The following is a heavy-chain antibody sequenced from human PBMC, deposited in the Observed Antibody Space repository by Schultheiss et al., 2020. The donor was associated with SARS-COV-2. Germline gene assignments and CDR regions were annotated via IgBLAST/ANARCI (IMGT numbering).Heavy chain of an antibody. D-gene: IGHD4-17*01. V-gene: IGHV3-13*04. CDR2: IGTAGDT. CDR3: ATDDPLGDYNLPPNMRGMDV. J-gene: IGHJ6*02. CDR1: GFTFSSYD. Sequence: GGSLRLSCAASGFTFSSYDMHWVRQATGKGLEWVSAIGTAGDTYYGDSVKGRFTISRDNSKNTLYLQMNSLTAEDTAVYYCATDDPLGDYNLPPNMRGMDVWGQGTTVTVSS.